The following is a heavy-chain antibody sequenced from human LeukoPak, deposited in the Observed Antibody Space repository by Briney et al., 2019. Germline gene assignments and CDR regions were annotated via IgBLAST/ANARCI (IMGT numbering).Heavy chain of an antibody. V-gene: IGHV3-23*01. CDR2: ISGSGGST. CDR1: GFTFSSYA. Sequence: GESLKISCAASGFTFSSYAMSWVRQAPGKGLEWVSAISGSGGSTYYADSVKGRFTISRDNSKNTLYLQMNSLRAEDTAVYYCAKLYRYCSSTSCPNAFDIWGQGTMVTVSS. CDR3: AKLYRYCSSTSCPNAFDI. J-gene: IGHJ3*02. D-gene: IGHD2-2*01.